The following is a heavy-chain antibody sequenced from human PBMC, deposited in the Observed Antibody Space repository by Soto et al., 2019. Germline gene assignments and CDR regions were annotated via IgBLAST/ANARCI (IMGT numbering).Heavy chain of an antibody. V-gene: IGHV3-7*01. CDR2: IKQDGSEK. CDR1: GFTFSGNW. J-gene: IGHJ4*02. CDR3: ARDVRVAVAYLDY. Sequence: EVQLVESGGGWAQPGGSLRLPGAASGFTFSGNWMGWFPQAPGRGLGWVANIKQDGSEKYYVDSVKGRFTISRDNAKNSLYLQMNSLRAEDTAVYYCARDVRVAVAYLDYWGQGTLVTVSS. D-gene: IGHD6-19*01.